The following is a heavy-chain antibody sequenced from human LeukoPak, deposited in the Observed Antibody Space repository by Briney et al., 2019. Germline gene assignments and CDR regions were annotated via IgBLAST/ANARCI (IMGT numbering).Heavy chain of an antibody. Sequence: PGGSLRLSCAASGFTFSNYNMNWVRQAPGKAMEWVSSITSSGTYIFYADSVKGRFTISRDNAKNSLYLQMDSLGPDDTAVYYCARHSSDWEFDCWGQGTLVTVSS. CDR2: ITSSGTYI. CDR1: GFTFSNYN. J-gene: IGHJ4*02. V-gene: IGHV3-21*04. D-gene: IGHD6-19*01. CDR3: ARHSSDWEFDC.